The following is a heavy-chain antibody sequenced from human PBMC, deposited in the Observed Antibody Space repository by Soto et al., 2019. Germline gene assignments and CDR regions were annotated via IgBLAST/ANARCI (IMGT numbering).Heavy chain of an antibody. CDR2: ISASGGDT. CDR1: GFTFTNYA. V-gene: IGHV3-23*01. D-gene: IGHD2-2*01. J-gene: IGHJ6*04. CDR3: AKGLGPAADFGMDV. Sequence: GGSLRLSXAASGFTFTNYAITWVRHSHGKAREWVSAISASGGDTSSSDSVKGRFTISRDNSKNTLYLQMNSLRAEDTAVHYCAKGLGPAADFGMDVWGKGTTVTVSS.